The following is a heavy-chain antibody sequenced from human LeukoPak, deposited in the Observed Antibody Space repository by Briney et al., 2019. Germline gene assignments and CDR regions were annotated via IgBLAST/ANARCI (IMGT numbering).Heavy chain of an antibody. CDR2: IKQDGTER. Sequence: GGSLRLSCTASGFTFIHSWMSWVRQAPGKGLEWVANIKQDGTERYYVDSVKGRFTISRDNAKNSLYLQMNSLRAEDTAVYYCARGRGNDYWGQGTLVTVSS. J-gene: IGHJ4*02. D-gene: IGHD3-10*01. CDR1: GFTFIHSW. CDR3: ARGRGNDY. V-gene: IGHV3-7*04.